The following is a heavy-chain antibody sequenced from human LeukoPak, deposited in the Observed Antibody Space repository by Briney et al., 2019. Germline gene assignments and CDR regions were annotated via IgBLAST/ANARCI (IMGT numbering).Heavy chain of an antibody. V-gene: IGHV4-34*01. CDR2: INHSGST. CDR1: GGSFSGYY. Sequence: SETLSLTSAVYGGSFSGYYWSWIRQPPGKGLEWIGEINHSGSTNYNPSLKSRVTISVDTSKNQFSLKLSSVTAADTAVYYCARGRIYGDKRVSLNYFDYWGQGTLVTVSS. J-gene: IGHJ4*02. CDR3: ARGRIYGDKRVSLNYFDY. D-gene: IGHD4-17*01.